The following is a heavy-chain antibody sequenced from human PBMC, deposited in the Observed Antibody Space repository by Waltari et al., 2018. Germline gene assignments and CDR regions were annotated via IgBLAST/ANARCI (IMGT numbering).Heavy chain of an antibody. V-gene: IGHV4-38-2*01. J-gene: IGHJ4*02. CDR1: GYSISSGYY. CDR2: IYHSGST. D-gene: IGHD3-16*02. CDR3: ARPDYIWGSYRF. Sequence: QVQLQESGPGLVKPSETLSLTCAVSGYSISSGYYWGWIRQPPGKGLEWIGSIYHSGSTYYNPSLKSRVTISVDTSKNQFSLKLSSVTAADTAVYYCARPDYIWGSYRFWGQGTLVTVSS.